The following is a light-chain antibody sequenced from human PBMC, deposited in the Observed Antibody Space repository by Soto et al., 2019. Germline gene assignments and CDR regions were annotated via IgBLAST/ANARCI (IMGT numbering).Light chain of an antibody. CDR1: QSISSW. CDR3: QQYNSYE. J-gene: IGKJ1*01. V-gene: IGKV1-5*03. CDR2: KAS. Sequence: TLSASVGDRVTITCRASQSISSWLAWYQQKPGKAPKLLIYKASSLESGVPSRFSGSGSGTEFTLTISSLQPDDFATYYCQQYNSYEFGQGTKVDIK.